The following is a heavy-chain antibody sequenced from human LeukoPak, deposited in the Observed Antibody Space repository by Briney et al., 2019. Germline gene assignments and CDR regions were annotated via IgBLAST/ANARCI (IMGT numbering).Heavy chain of an antibody. CDR3: ARDSSYYGSGSYYGIFDY. CDR1: GGSISSSSYY. V-gene: IGHV4-39*02. CDR2: IYYSGST. Sequence: SETLSLTCTVPGGSISSSSYYWGWIRQPPGKGLEWIGSIYYSGSTYYNPSLKSRVTISVDTSKNQFSLKLSSVTAADTAVYYCARDSSYYGSGSYYGIFDYWGQGTLVTVSS. J-gene: IGHJ4*02. D-gene: IGHD3-10*01.